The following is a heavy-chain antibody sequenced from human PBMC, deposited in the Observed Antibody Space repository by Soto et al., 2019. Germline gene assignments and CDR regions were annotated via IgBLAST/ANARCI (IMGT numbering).Heavy chain of an antibody. CDR3: ARDPITSTVTDYYYGMDV. V-gene: IGHV4-4*02. D-gene: IGHD4-4*01. Sequence: PSETLSLTCAVSGGFISSSNWWSWVRQPPGKGLEWIGEIYHSGSTNYNPSLKSRVTISVDKSKNQFSLKLSSVTAADTAVYYCARDPITSTVTDYYYGMDVWGQGTTVTVSS. CDR1: GGFISSSNW. J-gene: IGHJ6*02. CDR2: IYHSGST.